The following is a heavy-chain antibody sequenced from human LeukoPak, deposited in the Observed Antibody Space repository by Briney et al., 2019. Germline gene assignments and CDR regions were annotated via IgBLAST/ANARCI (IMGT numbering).Heavy chain of an antibody. CDR1: GGSVSSGGYY. Sequence: SETLSLTCTVSGGSVSSGGYYWSWIRQPPGKGLEWIGYIYYSGSTNYNPSLKSRVTISVDTSKNQFSLKLSSVTAADTAVYYCARDARDGYNNDAFDIWGQGTMVTVSS. CDR2: IYYSGST. D-gene: IGHD5-24*01. V-gene: IGHV4-61*08. J-gene: IGHJ3*02. CDR3: ARDARDGYNNDAFDI.